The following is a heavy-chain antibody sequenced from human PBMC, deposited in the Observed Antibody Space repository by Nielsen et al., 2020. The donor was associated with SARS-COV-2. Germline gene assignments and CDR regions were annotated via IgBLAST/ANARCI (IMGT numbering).Heavy chain of an antibody. CDR2: IYYSGST. CDR3: ARERVGGITIFGVVTRYGMDV. J-gene: IGHJ6*02. D-gene: IGHD3-3*01. CDR1: GGSISSKNW. Sequence: LRLSCTVSGGSISSKNWWSWIRQPPGKGLEWIGYIYYSGSTYYNPSLKSRVTISVDTSKNQFSLKLSSVTAADTALYYCARERVGGITIFGVVTRYGMDVWGQGTTVTVSS. V-gene: IGHV4-30-4*01.